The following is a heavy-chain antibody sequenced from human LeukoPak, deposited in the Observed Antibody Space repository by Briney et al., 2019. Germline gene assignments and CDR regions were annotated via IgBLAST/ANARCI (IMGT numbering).Heavy chain of an antibody. CDR3: AKVLGMTIFGLHFDY. CDR2: ISGSGVST. J-gene: IGHJ4*02. CDR1: GFRFSSYA. V-gene: IGHV3-23*01. Sequence: QAGGSLRLSCAASGFRFSSYAMSWVRRAPGKGLEWVSAISGSGVSTYYADSVKGRFTVSRDNSKNTLYLQVNTLRAEDTAVYYCAKVLGMTIFGLHFDYWGQGTLVAVSS. D-gene: IGHD3-3*01.